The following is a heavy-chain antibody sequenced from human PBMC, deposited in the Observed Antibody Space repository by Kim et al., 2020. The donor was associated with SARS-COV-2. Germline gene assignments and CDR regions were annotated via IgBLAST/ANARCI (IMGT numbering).Heavy chain of an antibody. D-gene: IGHD6-6*01. J-gene: IGHJ4*02. CDR3: ARGSIAARRALGY. Sequence: YNPSLKSRVTISVDTSKNQFSLKLSSVTAADTAVYYCARGSIAARRALGYWGQGTLVTVSS. V-gene: IGHV4-34*01.